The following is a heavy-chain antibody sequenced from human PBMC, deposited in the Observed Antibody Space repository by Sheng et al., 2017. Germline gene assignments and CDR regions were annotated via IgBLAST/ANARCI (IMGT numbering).Heavy chain of an antibody. D-gene: IGHD5-12*01. CDR2: ISWNSGSI. CDR3: AKAIHGRDGYNYHAFDI. V-gene: IGHV3-9*03. CDR1: GFTFDDYA. J-gene: IGHJ3*02. Sequence: EVQLVESGGGLVQPGRSLRLSCAASGFTFDDYAMHWVRQAPGKGLEWVSGISWNSGSIGYADSVKGRFTISRDNAKNSLYLQMNSLRAEDMALYYCAKAIHGRDGYNYHAFDIWGQGTMVTVSS.